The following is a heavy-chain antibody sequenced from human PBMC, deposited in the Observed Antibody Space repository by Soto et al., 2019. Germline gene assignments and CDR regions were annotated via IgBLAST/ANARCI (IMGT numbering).Heavy chain of an antibody. D-gene: IGHD3-16*01. V-gene: IGHV2-5*02. CDR1: GFSLTTRGVG. J-gene: IGHJ5*01. CDR2: IYWDDDK. CDR3: VNVPNYYHYAWFDP. Sequence: QITLKESGPTLVKPTQTLTLTCTFSGFSLTTRGVGVGWIRQPPGKALECLALIYWDDDKRYSPSLQSRLSITNDTYNLQVDLTATNVDTVDTATYYCVNVPNYYHYAWFDPSGPGILVACSS.